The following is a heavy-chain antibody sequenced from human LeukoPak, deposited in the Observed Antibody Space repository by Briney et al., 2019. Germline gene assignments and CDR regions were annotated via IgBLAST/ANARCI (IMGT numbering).Heavy chain of an antibody. V-gene: IGHV3-30*04. CDR3: AKDNKAGSYFDY. D-gene: IGHD1-26*01. Sequence: GGSLRLSCAASKFTFSSYAMHWVRQAPGKGLEWVAVISYDGSNIYYADSVKGRFTISRDNSKNTLYLQVNSLRAEDTAVYYCAKDNKAGSYFDYWGQGTLVTVSS. CDR1: KFTFSSYA. J-gene: IGHJ4*02. CDR2: ISYDGSNI.